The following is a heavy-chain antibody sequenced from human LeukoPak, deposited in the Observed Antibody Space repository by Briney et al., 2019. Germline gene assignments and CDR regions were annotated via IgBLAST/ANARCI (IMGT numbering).Heavy chain of an antibody. V-gene: IGHV3-33*01. CDR3: ARSTYCSGGSCYSWVYLDY. Sequence: AGGSLRLSCAASGFTFSSYGMHWVRQAPGKGLEWVAVIWYDGSNKYYADSVKGRFTISRDNSKNTLYLQMNSLRAEDTAVYYCARSTYCSGGSCYSWVYLDYWGQGTLVTVSS. CDR2: IWYDGSNK. D-gene: IGHD2-15*01. CDR1: GFTFSSYG. J-gene: IGHJ4*02.